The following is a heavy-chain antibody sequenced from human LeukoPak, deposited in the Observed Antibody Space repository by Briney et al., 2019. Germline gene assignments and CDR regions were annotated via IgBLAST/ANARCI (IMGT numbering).Heavy chain of an antibody. Sequence: PGGSLILSCTASGFTVATNYMNWVRQPPGKGLEWVSILYSGADTYYADSVKGRFVVSRDSPKNMLFLHMNALRPEDTTVYYCARIGDHFHWYLDLWGRGTLVTVSS. D-gene: IGHD3-3*02. CDR2: LYSGADT. J-gene: IGHJ2*01. CDR1: GFTVATNY. V-gene: IGHV3-53*01. CDR3: ARIGDHFHWYLDL.